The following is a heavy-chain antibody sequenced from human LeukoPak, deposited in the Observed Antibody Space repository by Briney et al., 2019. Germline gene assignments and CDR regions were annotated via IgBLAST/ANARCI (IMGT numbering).Heavy chain of an antibody. D-gene: IGHD3-22*01. Sequence: SETLSLTCTVSGGSISSYYWSWIRQPPGKGLEWIGYIYYSGSTNYNPSLKSRVTISVDTSKNQFSLKLSSVTAADTAVYYCARYYYDSSGCHYYFDYWGQGTLVTVSS. CDR3: ARYYYDSSGCHYYFDY. V-gene: IGHV4-59*01. J-gene: IGHJ4*02. CDR1: GGSISSYY. CDR2: IYYSGST.